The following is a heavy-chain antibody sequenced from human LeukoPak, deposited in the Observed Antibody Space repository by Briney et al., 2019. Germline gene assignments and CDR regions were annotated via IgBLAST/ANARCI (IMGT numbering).Heavy chain of an antibody. D-gene: IGHD2-21*02. V-gene: IGHV1-69*05. CDR1: GGTFSSYA. Sequence: GASVKVSCKASGGTFSSYAISWVRQAPGQGLEWMGRIIPIFGTANYAQKFQGRVTITTDESTSTAYMELSSLRSEDTAVCYCARFASGDPFDYWGQGTLVTVSS. CDR2: IIPIFGTA. J-gene: IGHJ4*02. CDR3: ARFASGDPFDY.